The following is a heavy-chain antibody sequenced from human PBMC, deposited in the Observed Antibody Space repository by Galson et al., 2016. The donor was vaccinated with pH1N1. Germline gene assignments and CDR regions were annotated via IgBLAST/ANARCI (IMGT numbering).Heavy chain of an antibody. V-gene: IGHV6-1*01. Sequence: AISGDSVSSNSAAWNWIRQSPSRGLEWLGRTYYRSKWYNGYAVSVKSRITINPDTSKNQFSLQLNSVTPEDTAVYCCARDGIAAAGIRRDQYYFDYWGQGTLVTVSS. J-gene: IGHJ4*02. CDR3: ARDGIAAAGIRRDQYYFDY. CDR1: GDSVSSNSAA. CDR2: TYYRSKWYN. D-gene: IGHD6-13*01.